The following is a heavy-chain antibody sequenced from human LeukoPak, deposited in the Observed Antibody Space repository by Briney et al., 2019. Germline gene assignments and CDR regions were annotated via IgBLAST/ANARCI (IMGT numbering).Heavy chain of an antibody. CDR3: ASTYCSGGSCYGKWWFDP. V-gene: IGHV1-3*01. D-gene: IGHD2-15*01. Sequence: ASVKVSCKASGYTFTSYAMHWVRQAPGRRLEWMGWINAGNGNTKYSQKFQGRVTITRDTSASTAYMELSSLRSEDTAVYYCASTYCSGGSCYGKWWFDPWGQGTLVTVSS. CDR1: GYTFTSYA. J-gene: IGHJ5*02. CDR2: INAGNGNT.